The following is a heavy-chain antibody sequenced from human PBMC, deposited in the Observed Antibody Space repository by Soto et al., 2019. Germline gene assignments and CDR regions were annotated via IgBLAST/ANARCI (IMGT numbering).Heavy chain of an antibody. CDR1: GFTFRSYA. Sequence: PGGSLRLSCAPSGFTFRSYAMSWVRQAPGKGLEWVSSISGSGATTYYADSVKGRFTISRDNFENTLYLQMNSLRAEDTALYYCEKGDEVPDYNDSGYWGHGTQVTVSS. CDR3: EKGDEVPDYNDSGY. J-gene: IGHJ4*01. CDR2: ISGSGATT. D-gene: IGHD3-22*01. V-gene: IGHV3-23*01.